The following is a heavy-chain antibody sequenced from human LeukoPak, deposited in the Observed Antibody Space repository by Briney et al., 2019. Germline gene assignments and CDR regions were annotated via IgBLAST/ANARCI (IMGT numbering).Heavy chain of an antibody. CDR2: VSGSGGST. D-gene: IGHD5-18*01. Sequence: GVSLRLSCAASGFTFSSFAMSWVRQAPGKGREWVSGVSGSGGSTYYADSVKGRFTTSRDNAKNSLYLQMNSLRDEDTAVYYCARGYSYPYFDYWGQGTLVTVSS. CDR1: GFTFSSFA. CDR3: ARGYSYPYFDY. V-gene: IGHV3-23*01. J-gene: IGHJ4*02.